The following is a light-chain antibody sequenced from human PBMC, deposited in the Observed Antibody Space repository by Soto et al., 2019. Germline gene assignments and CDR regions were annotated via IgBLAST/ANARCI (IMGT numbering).Light chain of an antibody. CDR1: QSVSSD. J-gene: IGKJ5*01. Sequence: EILMTQSPATLSVSPGERATLSCRASQSVSSDLAWYHQKPGQAPRLLIYSASTRATGIPARFSGSGSGTEFTLTISSLQSEDFAVYYCQQRSNWPPITFGQGTRLEIK. CDR2: SAS. CDR3: QQRSNWPPIT. V-gene: IGKV3-15*01.